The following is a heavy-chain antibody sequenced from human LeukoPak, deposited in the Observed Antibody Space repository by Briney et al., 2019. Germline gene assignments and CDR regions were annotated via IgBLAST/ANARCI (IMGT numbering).Heavy chain of an antibody. CDR3: ARGWRAVADY. J-gene: IGHJ4*02. CDR1: GGSFSGYY. V-gene: IGHV4-34*01. D-gene: IGHD6-19*01. Sequence: TSETLSLTCAVYGGSFSGYYWSWIRQPPGKGLEWIGEINHSGSTNYNPSLKGRVTISVDTSKNQFSLKLSSVTAADTAVYYCARGWRAVADYWGQGTLVTVSS. CDR2: INHSGST.